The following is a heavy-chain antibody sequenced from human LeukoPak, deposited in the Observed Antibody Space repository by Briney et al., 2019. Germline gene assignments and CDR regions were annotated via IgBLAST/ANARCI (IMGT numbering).Heavy chain of an antibody. D-gene: IGHD5-12*01. CDR3: ARGVYSGHEPFDY. V-gene: IGHV1-2*02. J-gene: IGHJ4*02. CDR2: INPNSGGT. Sequence: ASVKVSCKASGYTFTSYYMHWVRQAPGQGLEWMGWINPNSGGTNYAQKFQGRVTMTRDTSISTAYMELSRLRSDDTAVYYCARGVYSGHEPFDYWGQGTLVTVSS. CDR1: GYTFTSYY.